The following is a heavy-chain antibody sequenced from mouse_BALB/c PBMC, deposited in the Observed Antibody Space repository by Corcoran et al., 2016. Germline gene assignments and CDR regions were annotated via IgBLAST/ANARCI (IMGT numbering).Heavy chain of an antibody. Sequence: QIQLVQSGPELKRPGETVKISCKASGYTFTNYGMNWVKQAPGKCLKWMGWINTYTGEPTYADDFKGRFAFSLETSASTAYLQINNLKNEDTATYFCARRGAVKVTYYAMDYWGQGTSVAVSS. J-gene: IGHJ4*01. D-gene: IGHD2-2*01. CDR3: ARRGAVKVTYYAMDY. V-gene: IGHV9-3-1*01. CDR2: INTYTGEP. CDR1: GYTFTNYG.